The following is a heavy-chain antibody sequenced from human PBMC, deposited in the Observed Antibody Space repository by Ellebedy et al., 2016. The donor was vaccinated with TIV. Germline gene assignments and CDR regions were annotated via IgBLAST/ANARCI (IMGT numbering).Heavy chain of an antibody. CDR1: GFTFSSYG. CDR3: AKDVGSGYDYLGPLDY. D-gene: IGHD5-12*01. Sequence: GGSLRLXCAASGFTFSSYGMHWVRQAPGKGLEWVAFVSYDENTQHYADSVKGRFTISRDNSKNTLSLQMNSLRADGTAVYYCAKDVGSGYDYLGPLDYWGQGILVTVST. V-gene: IGHV3-30*18. J-gene: IGHJ4*02. CDR2: VSYDENTQ.